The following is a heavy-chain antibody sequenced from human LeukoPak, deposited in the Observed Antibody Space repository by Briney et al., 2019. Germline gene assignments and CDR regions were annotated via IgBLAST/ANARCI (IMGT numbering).Heavy chain of an antibody. J-gene: IGHJ4*02. CDR3: MSGGSRRALIHY. Sequence: PSETLSLTCAVYGGSFSGYYWSWIRQPPGKGLEWIGEINHSGSTNYNPSLKSRVTISVDTSKNQFSLKLSSVTAADTAVYYCMSGGSRRALIHYWGQGILVTVSS. CDR1: GGSFSGYY. CDR2: INHSGST. V-gene: IGHV4-34*01. D-gene: IGHD3-10*01.